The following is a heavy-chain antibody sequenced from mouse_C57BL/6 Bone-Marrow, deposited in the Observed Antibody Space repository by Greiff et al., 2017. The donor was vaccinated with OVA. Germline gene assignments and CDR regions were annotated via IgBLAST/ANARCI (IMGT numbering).Heavy chain of an antibody. CDR1: GYTFTDYE. CDR2: IDPETGGT. D-gene: IGHD1-1*01. Sequence: VKLMESGAELVRPGASVTLSCKASGYTFTDYEMHWVKQTPVHGLEWIGAIDPETGGTAYNQKFKGKAILTADKSSSTAYMELRSLTSEDSAVYYCTRRAYYYGSSYAYWGQGTLVTVSA. J-gene: IGHJ3*01. V-gene: IGHV1-15*01. CDR3: TRRAYYYGSSYAY.